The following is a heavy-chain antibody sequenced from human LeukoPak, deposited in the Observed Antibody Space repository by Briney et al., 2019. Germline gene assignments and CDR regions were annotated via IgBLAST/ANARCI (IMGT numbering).Heavy chain of an antibody. CDR3: ARGGGYATGPVN. Sequence: SETLSLTCTVSGGSISSYYWNWIRQPPGKGLEWIGYISYSGSTNYNPSLKSRVTISVDTSKNQFSLKLTSVTAADTAVYYCARGGGYATGPVNWGQGTLVTVSS. CDR2: ISYSGST. D-gene: IGHD6-25*01. V-gene: IGHV4-59*01. J-gene: IGHJ4*02. CDR1: GGSISSYY.